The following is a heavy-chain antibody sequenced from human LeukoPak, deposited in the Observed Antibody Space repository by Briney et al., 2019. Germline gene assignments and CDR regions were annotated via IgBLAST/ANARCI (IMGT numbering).Heavy chain of an antibody. J-gene: IGHJ4*02. V-gene: IGHV1-18*01. Sequence: ALVKVSCKASGYTFTSYGISWVRQAPGQGLEWMGWISAYNGNTNYAQKLQGRVTMTTDTSTSTAYMELRSLRSDDTAVYYCARAAYYYDSSGSCDYWGQGTLVTVSS. CDR1: GYTFTSYG. D-gene: IGHD3-22*01. CDR2: ISAYNGNT. CDR3: ARAAYYYDSSGSCDY.